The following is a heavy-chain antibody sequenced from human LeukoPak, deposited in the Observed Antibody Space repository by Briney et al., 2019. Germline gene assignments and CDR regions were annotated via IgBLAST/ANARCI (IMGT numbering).Heavy chain of an antibody. CDR2: ISGSGGST. CDR1: GFTFSSYA. CDR3: ATDDYGGKHGY. Sequence: GGSLRLSCAASGFTFSSYAMSWVRQAPGKGLEWVSAISGSGGSTYYADSVKGWFTISRDNSKNTLYLQMNSLRAEDTAVYYCATDDYGGKHGYWGQGTLVTVSS. J-gene: IGHJ4*02. D-gene: IGHD4-23*01. V-gene: IGHV3-23*01.